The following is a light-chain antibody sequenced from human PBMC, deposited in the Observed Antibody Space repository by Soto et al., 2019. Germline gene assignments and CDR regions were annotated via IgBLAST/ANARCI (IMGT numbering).Light chain of an antibody. J-gene: IGLJ2*01. CDR1: SSGVGGYNY. V-gene: IGLV2-14*03. CDR3: SSYTSSTTRVV. CDR2: DVS. Sequence: QSALTQPASVSGSPGQSITISCTGTSSGVGGYNYVSWYQQHPGKAPKVMIYDVSKRPSGVSNRFSGSKSGNTASLTISGLQVEDEADYYCSSYTSSTTRVVFGGGTKLTVL.